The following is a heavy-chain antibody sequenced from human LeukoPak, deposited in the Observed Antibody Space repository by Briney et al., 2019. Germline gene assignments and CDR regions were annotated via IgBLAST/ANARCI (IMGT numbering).Heavy chain of an antibody. CDR2: IYTSGST. J-gene: IGHJ5*02. V-gene: IGHV4-4*07. D-gene: IGHD3-10*01. CDR1: GGSISSYY. CDR3: AREGTSGGLNWLDP. Sequence: ETPSLTCTVSGGSISSYYWSWIRQPAGKGLEWIGRIYTSGSTNYNPSLKSRVTMSVDTSKNQFSLRLSSVNAADTAVYFCAREGTSGGLNWLDPWGQGALVTVSS.